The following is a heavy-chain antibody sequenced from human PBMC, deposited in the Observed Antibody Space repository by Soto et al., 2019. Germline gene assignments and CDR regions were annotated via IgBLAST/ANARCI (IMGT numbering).Heavy chain of an antibody. D-gene: IGHD3-10*01. CDR3: AKDHYGSAIYGMDV. J-gene: IGHJ6*02. CDR2: IAWNSDII. CDR1: GFSFEDYA. Sequence: EVQLVESGGGLVQPGRSLRLSCAASGFSFEDYAMHWVRQAPGKGLEWVSGIAWNSDIIGYADSVKGRFTISRDNGKNSLYLQMNSLTPEDTALYYGAKDHYGSAIYGMDVWGQGTTVTVSS. V-gene: IGHV3-9*01.